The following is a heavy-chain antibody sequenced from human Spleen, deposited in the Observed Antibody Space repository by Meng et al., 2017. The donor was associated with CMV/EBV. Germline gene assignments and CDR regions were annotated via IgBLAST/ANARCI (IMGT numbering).Heavy chain of an antibody. D-gene: IGHD3-3*02. CDR2: ISWNSGNI. CDR3: VRAGLALDP. CDR1: GFTFSSYS. J-gene: IGHJ5*02. V-gene: IGHV3-9*01. Sequence: SLKISCAASGFTFSSYSMNWVRQAPGKGLEWVSGISWNSGNIAYAASVQGRFNISRDNAKNSVYLLMNSVRLEDTALYYCVRAGLALDPWGQGTLVTVSS.